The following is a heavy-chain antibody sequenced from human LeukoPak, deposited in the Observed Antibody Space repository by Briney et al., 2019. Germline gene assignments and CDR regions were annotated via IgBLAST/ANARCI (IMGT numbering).Heavy chain of an antibody. J-gene: IGHJ5*02. Sequence: KPSQTLSLTCTVSGGSISSGDYYWSWIRQPPGKGLGWIGYIYYSGSTYYNPSLKSRVTTSVDTSKNQFSLKLSSVTAADTAVYYCARVDGDYVWGSYRYSNWFDPWGQGTLVTVSS. D-gene: IGHD3-16*02. CDR1: GGSISSGDYY. CDR2: IYYSGST. CDR3: ARVDGDYVWGSYRYSNWFDP. V-gene: IGHV4-30-4*08.